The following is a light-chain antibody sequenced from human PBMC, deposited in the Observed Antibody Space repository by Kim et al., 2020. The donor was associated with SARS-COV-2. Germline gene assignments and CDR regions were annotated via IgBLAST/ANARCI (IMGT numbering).Light chain of an antibody. Sequence: SAAVGDSVSITCRASEDISNYLAWYQVKPGKPPKLLSYAASTLQSGVPSRFIVRQSGTDFTLTISSLQPEDVATYYCQRLDRYLTFGPGTKVDIK. CDR3: QRLDRYLT. J-gene: IGKJ3*01. CDR1: EDISNY. CDR2: AAS. V-gene: IGKV1-9*01.